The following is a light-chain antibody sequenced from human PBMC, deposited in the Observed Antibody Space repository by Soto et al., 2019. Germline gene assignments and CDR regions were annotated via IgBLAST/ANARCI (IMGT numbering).Light chain of an antibody. Sequence: AIQLTQSPSSLSASVGDRVTITCRSSQGISSALAWYQQKPGNAPKLLIYDASSLESGVPSRFSGSGSGTDFTLTISSLQPEEFATYYCQQFNSYPPTFGGGTKVEIK. CDR2: DAS. V-gene: IGKV1-13*02. CDR1: QGISSA. CDR3: QQFNSYPPT. J-gene: IGKJ4*01.